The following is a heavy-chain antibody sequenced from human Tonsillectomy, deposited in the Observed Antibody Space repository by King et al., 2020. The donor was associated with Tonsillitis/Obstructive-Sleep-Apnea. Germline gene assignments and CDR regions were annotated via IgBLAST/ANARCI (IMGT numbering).Heavy chain of an antibody. D-gene: IGHD3-9*01. CDR2: ISCNGGST. J-gene: IGHJ4*02. CDR1: GFTFSSYA. CDR3: VSLGYDILTGYYPVDY. Sequence: VQLVESGGGFVHSGGSLRLSCLASGFTFSSYAMHLFRQAPGRGLEYVLAISCNGGSTSYADSVKGRFTISRDNSKNTWYLQMSSLRAEDTAVYYCVSLGYDILTGYYPVDYWGQGTLVTVSS. V-gene: IGHV3-64D*06.